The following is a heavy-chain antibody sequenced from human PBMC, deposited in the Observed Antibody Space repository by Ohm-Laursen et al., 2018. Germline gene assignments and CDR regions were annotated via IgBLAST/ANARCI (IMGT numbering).Heavy chain of an antibody. Sequence: SLRLSCSASGFTFDDYAMHWVRQAPGKGLEWVSGISWNSGSIGYADSVKGRFTISRDNAKNTLFLQMNSLRAEDTALYYCAKLVGATDYWGQGTLVTVSS. CDR3: AKLVGATDY. CDR1: GFTFDDYA. V-gene: IGHV3-9*01. J-gene: IGHJ4*02. CDR2: ISWNSGSI. D-gene: IGHD1-26*01.